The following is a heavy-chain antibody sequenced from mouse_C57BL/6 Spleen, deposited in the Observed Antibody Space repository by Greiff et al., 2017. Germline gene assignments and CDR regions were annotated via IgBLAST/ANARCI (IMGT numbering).Heavy chain of an antibody. CDR2: INPYNGCT. CDR1: GYTFTDYY. J-gene: IGHJ3*01. Sequence: EVQLQQSGPVLVKPGASVKMSCKASGYTFTDYYMNWVKQSHGKSLEWIGVINPYNGCTSYNQKFKGKATLTVAKSSSTAYMELNILTSEDSAVYYCSPDGYYLFAYWGQGTLVTVSA. V-gene: IGHV1-19*01. D-gene: IGHD2-3*01. CDR3: SPDGYYLFAY.